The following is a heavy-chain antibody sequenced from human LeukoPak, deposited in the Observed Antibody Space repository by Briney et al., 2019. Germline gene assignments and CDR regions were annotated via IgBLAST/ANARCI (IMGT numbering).Heavy chain of an antibody. D-gene: IGHD2-2*02. J-gene: IGHJ2*01. CDR3: ARASGGYCSSTSCYNWYFDL. CDR2: IYTSGST. CDR1: GGSISSGSYY. Sequence: SQTLSLTCTVSGGSISSGSYYWSWIRQPAGKGLEWIGRIYTSGSTNYNPSLKSRVTISVDTSKNQFSLKLSSVTAADTAVYYCARASGGYCSSTSCYNWYFDLWGRGTLVTVSS. V-gene: IGHV4-61*02.